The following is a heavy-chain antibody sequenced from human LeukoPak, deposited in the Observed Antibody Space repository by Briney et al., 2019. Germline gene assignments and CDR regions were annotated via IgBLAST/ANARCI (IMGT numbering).Heavy chain of an antibody. CDR2: INPNGGST. D-gene: IGHD1-26*01. Sequence: ASVKVSCKASGYTLTRYFIHWVRQAPGQGLEWMGIINPNGGSTSYPQKFQGRVTMTRDTSTNTVYMELSSLKSEDTAVYYCARHPGMRFSGSYVDYWGQGTLVTVSS. J-gene: IGHJ4*02. V-gene: IGHV1-46*01. CDR1: GYTLTRYF. CDR3: ARHPGMRFSGSYVDY.